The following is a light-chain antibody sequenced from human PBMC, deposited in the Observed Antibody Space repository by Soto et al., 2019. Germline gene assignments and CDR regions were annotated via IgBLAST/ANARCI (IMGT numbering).Light chain of an antibody. CDR3: SSYVNYNTFVI. J-gene: IGLJ2*01. Sequence: QSALTQPASVSGSPGQSITISCTGSSRDVGGYNYVSWHQQHPGKAPKVIITEVSNRPSGVSNRFSGSKSGNMASLTISGLQAEDEADYYCSSYVNYNTFVIFGGGTKLTVL. V-gene: IGLV2-14*01. CDR2: EVS. CDR1: SRDVGGYNY.